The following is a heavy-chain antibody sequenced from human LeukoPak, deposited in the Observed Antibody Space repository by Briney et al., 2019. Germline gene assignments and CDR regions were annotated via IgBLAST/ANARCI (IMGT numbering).Heavy chain of an antibody. CDR2: INHSGST. CDR3: ARVVGRFVDY. Sequence: PSETLSLTCTVSGGSISSYYWSWIRQPPGKGLEWIGEINHSGSTNYNPSLKSRVTISVDTSKNQFSLKLSSVTAADTAVYYCARVVGRFVDYWGQGTLVTVSS. V-gene: IGHV4-34*01. CDR1: GGSISSYY. D-gene: IGHD1-26*01. J-gene: IGHJ4*02.